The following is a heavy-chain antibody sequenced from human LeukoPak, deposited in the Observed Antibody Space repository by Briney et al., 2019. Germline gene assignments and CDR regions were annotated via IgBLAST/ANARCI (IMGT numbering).Heavy chain of an antibody. D-gene: IGHD3-22*01. CDR2: INPNSGGT. CDR1: GYTFTGYY. V-gene: IGHV1-2*06. Sequence: ASVKVSCEASGYTFTGYYMHWVRQAPGQGLEWMGRINPNSGGTNYAQKFQGRVTMTRDTSISTAYMELSRLRSDDTAVYYCARGTMIVVVRDWFDPWGQGTLVTVSS. CDR3: ARGTMIVVVRDWFDP. J-gene: IGHJ5*02.